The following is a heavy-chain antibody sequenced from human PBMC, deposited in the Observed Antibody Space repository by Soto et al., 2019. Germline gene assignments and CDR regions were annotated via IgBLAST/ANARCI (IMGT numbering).Heavy chain of an antibody. D-gene: IGHD4-4*01. Sequence: EVQLVESGGGLVQPGGSLRLSCTASGFTFSDSWITWVHQAPGKGLEWVARIKPDESEKKYADSVKGRFSISRDNAKNSMYLQMDSLRGEDTAVYYCVRGGSNYASWGQGTLVTVSS. CDR2: IKPDESEK. V-gene: IGHV3-7*01. J-gene: IGHJ5*02. CDR3: VRGGSNYAS. CDR1: GFTFSDSW.